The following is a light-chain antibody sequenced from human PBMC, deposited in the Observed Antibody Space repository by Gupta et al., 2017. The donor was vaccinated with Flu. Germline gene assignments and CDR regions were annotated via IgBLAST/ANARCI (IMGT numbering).Light chain of an antibody. CDR2: SNN. CDR1: SSNIGSNT. CDR3: AAWDDSRNAWV. V-gene: IGLV1-44*01. Sequence: SVLTQPPSASGPPGQRVTISCSGSSSNIGSNTVNWYQQLPGTAPKLLIYSNNQRPSGVPDRFSGSKSGTSASLAISGLQSEDEADYYCAAWDDSRNAWVFGGGTKLTVL. J-gene: IGLJ3*02.